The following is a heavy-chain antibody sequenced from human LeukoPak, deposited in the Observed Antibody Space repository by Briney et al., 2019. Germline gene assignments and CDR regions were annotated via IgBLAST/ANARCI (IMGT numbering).Heavy chain of an antibody. CDR3: ARVTEWNDFDY. D-gene: IGHD1-1*01. J-gene: IGHJ4*02. Sequence: MASETLSLTCTVSGGSISNYYWSWIRQTPGKGLEWIGYIYYTGSTNYNPSLKSRVTISVDTSKNQFSLKLSSVTAADTAVYYCARVTEWNDFDYWGQGTLVTVSS. CDR2: IYYTGST. CDR1: GGSISNYY. V-gene: IGHV4-59*01.